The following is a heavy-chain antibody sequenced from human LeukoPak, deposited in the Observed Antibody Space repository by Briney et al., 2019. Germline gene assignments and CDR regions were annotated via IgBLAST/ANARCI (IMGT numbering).Heavy chain of an antibody. J-gene: IGHJ6*03. Sequence: GGSLRLSCEASGFTFSSYAMHWVRQAPGKGLEWVAIISHDGSNKYYADSVKGRFTISRDNSKSTLYLQMNSLRAEDTAVYYCARSSPMNYMDVWGKGTTVTVSS. CDR3: ARSSPMNYMDV. CDR1: GFTFSSYA. D-gene: IGHD3-22*01. CDR2: ISHDGSNK. V-gene: IGHV3-30*04.